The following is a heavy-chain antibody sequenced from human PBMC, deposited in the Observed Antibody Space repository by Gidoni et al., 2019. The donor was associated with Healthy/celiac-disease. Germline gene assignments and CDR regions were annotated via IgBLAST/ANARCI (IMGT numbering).Heavy chain of an antibody. CDR3: ARSSLGTGTTF. V-gene: IGHV4-34*01. Sequence: QVQLQQWGAGRLKPSEPLSLTCAVYGGSFSGYSWSWIRQPPGKGLEWIGEINHSGSTDYNPSLKIRVTISVDTSKNQFSLKLSSVTAADTAVYYCARSSLGTGTTFWGQGTLVTVSS. J-gene: IGHJ4*02. D-gene: IGHD1-7*01. CDR2: INHSGST. CDR1: GGSFSGYS.